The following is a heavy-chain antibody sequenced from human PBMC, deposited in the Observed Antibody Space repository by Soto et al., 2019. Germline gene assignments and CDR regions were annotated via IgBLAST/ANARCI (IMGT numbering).Heavy chain of an antibody. Sequence: EVQLLESGGGLVQPGGSLRLSCAASGFTFSRYAMSWVRQAPGKGLDWVSGISDSGVTIYSADSVKGRFTISRDNSKNTLYLQMNSLRAEDTAVYYCAKGTGTGVTRVGAFDIWGQGTMVTVSS. D-gene: IGHD2-8*02. CDR2: ISDSGVTI. CDR1: GFTFSRYA. J-gene: IGHJ3*02. CDR3: AKGTGTGVTRVGAFDI. V-gene: IGHV3-23*01.